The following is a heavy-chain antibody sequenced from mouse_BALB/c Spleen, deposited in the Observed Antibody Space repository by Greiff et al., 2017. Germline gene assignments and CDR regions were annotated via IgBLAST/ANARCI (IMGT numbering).Heavy chain of an antibody. CDR2: IDPANGNT. D-gene: IGHD2-10*02. J-gene: IGHJ3*01. Sequence: VQLKESGAELVKPGASVKLSCTASGFNIKDTYMHWVKQRPEQGLEWIGRIDPANGNTKYDPKFQGKATITADTSSNTAYLQLSSLTSEDTAVYYCARWYGNSFPYWGQGTLVTVSA. V-gene: IGHV14-3*02. CDR3: ARWYGNSFPY. CDR1: GFNIKDTY.